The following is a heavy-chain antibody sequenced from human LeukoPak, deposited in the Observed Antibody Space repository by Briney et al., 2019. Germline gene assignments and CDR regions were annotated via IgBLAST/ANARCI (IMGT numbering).Heavy chain of an antibody. V-gene: IGHV3-74*01. CDR2: INSDGSST. CDR3: AREVSTTVTTHYYYYMDV. D-gene: IGHD4-17*01. J-gene: IGHJ6*03. Sequence: GGSLRLSCAASGFTFSSYWMHWVRQAPGKWLVWVSRINSDGSSTSYADSVKGRFTISRDNAKNTLYLQMNSLRAEDTAVYYCAREVSTTVTTHYYYYMDVWGKGTTVTVSS. CDR1: GFTFSSYW.